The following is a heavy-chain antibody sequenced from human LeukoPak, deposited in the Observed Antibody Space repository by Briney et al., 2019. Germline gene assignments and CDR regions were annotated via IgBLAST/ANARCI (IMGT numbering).Heavy chain of an antibody. CDR3: ASHHYGPFDY. D-gene: IGHD3-10*01. CDR2: IYPSGRT. V-gene: IGHV4-30-2*06. CDR1: GGSISSGGYS. J-gene: IGHJ4*02. Sequence: TLSLTCAVSGGSISSGGYSWSWIRQSPEKGLEWIGYIYPSGRTYFNPSLKSRLNMSLDKSTNQFSLKLSSVTAADTAMYYCASHHYGPFDYWGQGTLVTVSS.